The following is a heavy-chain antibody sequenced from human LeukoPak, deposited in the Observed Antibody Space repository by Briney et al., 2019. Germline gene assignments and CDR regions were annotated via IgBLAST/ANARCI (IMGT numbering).Heavy chain of an antibody. D-gene: IGHD6-19*01. CDR2: IKGDGSEK. CDR3: ARPRGWSYFDY. J-gene: IGHJ4*02. CDR1: EFTFSNFW. Sequence: GGSLRLSCAASEFTFSNFWMSWVRQAPGKGLEWVANIKGDGSEKTYVDSVKGRFTVSRDNAKNSLFLQMDSVRAEDTAVYYCARPRGWSYFDYWGRGSLVTVSS. V-gene: IGHV3-7*01.